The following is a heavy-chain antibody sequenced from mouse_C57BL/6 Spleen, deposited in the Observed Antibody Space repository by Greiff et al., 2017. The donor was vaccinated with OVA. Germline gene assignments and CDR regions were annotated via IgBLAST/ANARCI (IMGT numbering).Heavy chain of an antibody. Sequence: EVQLQQSGPELVKPGASVKISCKASGYTFTDYYMNWVKQSHGKSLEWIGDINPNNGGTSYNQKFKGKATLTVDKSSSTAYMELRSLTSEDSAVYYCARWYDYEDYYAMDYWGQGTSVTVSS. D-gene: IGHD2-4*01. V-gene: IGHV1-26*01. CDR1: GYTFTDYY. J-gene: IGHJ4*01. CDR2: INPNNGGT. CDR3: ARWYDYEDYYAMDY.